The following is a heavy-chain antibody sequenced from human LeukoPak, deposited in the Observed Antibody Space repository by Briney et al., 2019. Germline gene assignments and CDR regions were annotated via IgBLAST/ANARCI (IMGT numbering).Heavy chain of an antibody. CDR2: MNPNSGNT. J-gene: IGHJ4*02. CDR3: ARAITYYYDSSGSKGYYFDY. V-gene: IGHV1-8*01. D-gene: IGHD3-22*01. Sequence: ASVKVSCKAPGYTFTSYDINWVRQATGQGLEWMGWMNPNSGNTGYAQKFQGRVTMTRNTSISTAYMELSSLRSEDTAVYYCARAITYYYDSSGSKGYYFDYWGQGTLVTVSS. CDR1: GYTFTSYD.